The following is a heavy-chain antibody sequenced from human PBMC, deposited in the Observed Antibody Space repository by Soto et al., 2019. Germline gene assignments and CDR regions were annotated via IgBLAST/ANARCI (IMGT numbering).Heavy chain of an antibody. CDR2: IYSGGGT. Sequence: VQLVESGGGLVQPGGSLRLSCAASGINVSNNFMSWVRQAPGKGLEWVSLIYSGGGTHYADSVKGRFTIARDNSRNTVYLQMNSLRVEDSAVYYCARDPAADDPWGQGTLVTVSS. V-gene: IGHV3-66*01. CDR3: ARDPAADDP. J-gene: IGHJ5*02. D-gene: IGHD6-25*01. CDR1: GINVSNNF.